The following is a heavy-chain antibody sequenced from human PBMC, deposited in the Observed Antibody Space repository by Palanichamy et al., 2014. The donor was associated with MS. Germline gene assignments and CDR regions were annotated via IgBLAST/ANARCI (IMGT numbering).Heavy chain of an antibody. CDR2: ISVYNGNT. CDR1: G. CDR3: ARDTYYYGSGSYF. V-gene: IGHV1-18*01. D-gene: IGHD3-10*01. J-gene: IGHJ4*02. Sequence: GISWVRQAPGQGLEWMGWISVYNGNTNYAQKLQGRVTMTTDTSTNTAYMELRSLRSDDTAVYYCARDTYYYGSGSYFWGQGTLVTVSS.